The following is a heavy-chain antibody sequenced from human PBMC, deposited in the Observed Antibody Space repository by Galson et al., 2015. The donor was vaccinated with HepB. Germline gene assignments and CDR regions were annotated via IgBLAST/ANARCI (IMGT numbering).Heavy chain of an antibody. CDR2: IYSGGST. D-gene: IGHD2-2*01. J-gene: IGHJ4*02. Sequence: SLRLSCAASGFTVSSNYMSWVRQAPGKGLEWVSVIYSGGSTYYADSVKGRFTISRDNSKNTLYLQMNSLRAEDTAVYYCARAWGYCSSTSCYGSWGYFDYWGQGTLVTVSS. CDR3: ARAWGYCSSTSCYGSWGYFDY. V-gene: IGHV3-53*01. CDR1: GFTVSSNY.